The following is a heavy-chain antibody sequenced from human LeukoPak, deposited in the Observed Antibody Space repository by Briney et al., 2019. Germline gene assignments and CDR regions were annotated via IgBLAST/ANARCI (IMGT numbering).Heavy chain of an antibody. V-gene: IGHV4-59*08. D-gene: IGHD5-24*01. J-gene: IGHJ4*02. Sequence: SETLSLTCTVSGGSISSYYWSWIRQPPGKGLEWIGYIYYSGSTNYNPSLKSRVTISVDTSKNQFSLKLSSVTAADTAVYYCAGLGMATIDYWGQGTLVTVSS. CDR2: IYYSGST. CDR1: GGSISSYY. CDR3: AGLGMATIDY.